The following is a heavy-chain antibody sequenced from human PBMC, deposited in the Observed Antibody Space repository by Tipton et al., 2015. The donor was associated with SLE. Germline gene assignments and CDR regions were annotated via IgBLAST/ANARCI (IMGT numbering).Heavy chain of an antibody. CDR3: ARGMRDGYYYYYYMDV. CDR2: IYYSGST. D-gene: IGHD3-10*01. Sequence: TLSLTCTVSGGSISSYYWSWIRQPPGKGLEWIGYIYYSGSTNYNPSLKSRATISVDTSKNQFSLKLSSVTAADTAVYYCARGMRDGYYYYYYMDVWGKGTTVTVSS. V-gene: IGHV4-59*01. J-gene: IGHJ6*03. CDR1: GGSISSYY.